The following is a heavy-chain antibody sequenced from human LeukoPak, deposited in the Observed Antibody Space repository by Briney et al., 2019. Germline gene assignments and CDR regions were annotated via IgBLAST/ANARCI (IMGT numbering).Heavy chain of an antibody. CDR1: GFTFSHYG. CDR3: ARAPYHYYADY. J-gene: IGHJ4*02. V-gene: IGHV3-33*01. Sequence: GGSLRLSCAASGFTFSHYGMHWVRQAPNKGLEWVAVIWYDGSNKYYADSVKGRFTISRDKSKNTLYLQMDSLGVEDTAVYYCARAPYHYYADYWDQGTLVTVSS. CDR2: IWYDGSNK. D-gene: IGHD3-10*01.